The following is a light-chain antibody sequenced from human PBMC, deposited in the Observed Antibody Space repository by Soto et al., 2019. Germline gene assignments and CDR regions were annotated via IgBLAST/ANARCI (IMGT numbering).Light chain of an antibody. CDR3: QSYDSSLSGGV. CDR2: GNS. Sequence: QYVLTQPPSVSGAPGQRVTISCTGSSSNIGAGYDVHGYQQLPGTAPKLLIYGNSNRPSGVPDRFSGSKSGTSASLAITGLQAEDEADYYCQSYDSSLSGGVFGGGTKLTVL. J-gene: IGLJ2*01. CDR1: SSNIGAGYD. V-gene: IGLV1-40*01.